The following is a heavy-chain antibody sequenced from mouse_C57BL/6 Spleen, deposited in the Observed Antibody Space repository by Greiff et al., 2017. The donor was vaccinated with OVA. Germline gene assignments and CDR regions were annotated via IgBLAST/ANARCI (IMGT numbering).Heavy chain of an antibody. CDR3: ARGRDYYGYFDY. V-gene: IGHV3-6*01. D-gene: IGHD1-1*01. CDR1: GYSITSGYY. Sequence: EVQLQQSGPGLVKPSQSLSLTCSVTGYSITSGYYWNWIRQFPGNKLEWMGYISYDGSNNYNPSLKNRISITRDTSKNQFFLKLNSVTTEDTATYYCARGRDYYGYFDYWGQGTTLTVSS. CDR2: ISYDGSN. J-gene: IGHJ2*01.